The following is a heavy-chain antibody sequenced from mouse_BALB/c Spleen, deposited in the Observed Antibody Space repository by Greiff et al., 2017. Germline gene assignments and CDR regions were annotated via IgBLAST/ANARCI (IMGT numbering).Heavy chain of an antibody. J-gene: IGHJ4*01. CDR3: ARRGRLLEAMDY. Sequence: VQRVESGAELAKPGASVKMSCKASGYTFTSYWMHWVKQRPGQGLEWIGYINPSTGYTEYNQKFKDKATLTADKSSSTAYMQLSSLTSEDSAVYYCARRGRLLEAMDYWGQGTSVTVSS. D-gene: IGHD2-3*01. V-gene: IGHV1-7*01. CDR2: INPSTGYT. CDR1: GYTFTSYW.